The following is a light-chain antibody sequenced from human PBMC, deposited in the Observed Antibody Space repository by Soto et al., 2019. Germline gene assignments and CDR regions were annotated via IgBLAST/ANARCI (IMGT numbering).Light chain of an antibody. J-gene: IGKJ4*01. CDR1: QGMSSY. V-gene: IGKV1D-8*03. CDR2: AAS. Sequence: VIWMTQFPSLLSASTGDRVTISCRMSQGMSSYLAWYQQKPVKAPKLLIYAASTLQSGVPSRFSGSGSGTDFTLTISSLQPEDFATYYCQQLNSYPLTFGGGTKVDI. CDR3: QQLNSYPLT.